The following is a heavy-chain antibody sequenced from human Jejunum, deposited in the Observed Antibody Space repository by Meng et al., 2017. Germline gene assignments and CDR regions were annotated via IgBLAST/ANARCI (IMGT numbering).Heavy chain of an antibody. D-gene: IGHD6-19*01. Sequence: GESLKISCAAPEFTLSHVWMSWVRQTPGKGLEWVGRIKSKSDGGTADYAAPVRGRFTISRDDSKYTRFLQLDSLKIEDTAVYYCCTGYNSGFYEYYFDYWGQGTLVTVSS. CDR2: IKSKSDGGTA. CDR1: EFTLSHVW. V-gene: IGHV3-15*01. CDR3: CTGYNSGFYEYYFDY. J-gene: IGHJ4*02.